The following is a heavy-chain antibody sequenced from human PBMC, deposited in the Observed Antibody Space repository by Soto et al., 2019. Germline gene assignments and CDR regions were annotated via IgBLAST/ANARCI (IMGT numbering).Heavy chain of an antibody. D-gene: IGHD3-9*01. Sequence: QVHLQQWGAGLLKPSETLSLTCAVYGGSFSGYYWSWIRKPPGKGLEWVGEIDYSGNTNYNPSLKSRLIISVDTSKNQCSLKLNSVTAADTAVYYCARRVYDAVLTAWFFDSWGQGTLVTVSS. J-gene: IGHJ4*02. V-gene: IGHV4-34*01. CDR1: GGSFSGYY. CDR2: IDYSGNT. CDR3: ARRVYDAVLTAWFFDS.